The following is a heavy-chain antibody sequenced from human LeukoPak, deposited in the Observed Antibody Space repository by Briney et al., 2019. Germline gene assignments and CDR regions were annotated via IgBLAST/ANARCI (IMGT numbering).Heavy chain of an antibody. Sequence: GGSLRLSCAASGFTFSSYAMHWVRQAPGKGLEWVAVISYDGSNKYYADSVKGRFTISRDNSKNTLYLQMNSLRAEDTAVYYCARDHDSSGYSPYMDVWGKGTTVTVSS. CDR2: ISYDGSNK. D-gene: IGHD3-22*01. CDR3: ARDHDSSGYSPYMDV. V-gene: IGHV3-30*04. J-gene: IGHJ6*03. CDR1: GFTFSSYA.